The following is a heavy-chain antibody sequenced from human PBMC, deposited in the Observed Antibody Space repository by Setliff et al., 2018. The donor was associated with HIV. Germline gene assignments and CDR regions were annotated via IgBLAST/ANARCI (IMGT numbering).Heavy chain of an antibody. CDR2: INHSGST. D-gene: IGHD3-22*01. Sequence: SETLSLTCAVYGGSFSGYYWSWIRQPPGKGLEWIGEINHSGSTNYNPSLKSRVTISVDTSKNQFSLKLSSVTAADTAVFYCARLTTTYYYDSSAYYHPVWGQGTLVTVSS. V-gene: IGHV4-34*01. CDR1: GGSFSGYY. CDR3: ARLTTTYYYDSSAYYHPV. J-gene: IGHJ4*02.